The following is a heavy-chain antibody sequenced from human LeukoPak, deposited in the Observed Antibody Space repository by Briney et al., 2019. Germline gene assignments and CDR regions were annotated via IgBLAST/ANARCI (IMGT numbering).Heavy chain of an antibody. V-gene: IGHV3-23*01. D-gene: IGHD3-22*01. J-gene: IGHJ5*02. CDR1: GFIFNNYG. CDR3: AKGSSGYFADL. Sequence: GGSLRLSCAASGFIFNNYGLIWVRQAPGKGLEWVSAISNDGGGTNYADFVRGRFTISRDNSKNTLFLQMNSLRAEDTALYYRAKGSSGYFADLWGQGTLVTVSS. CDR2: ISNDGGGT.